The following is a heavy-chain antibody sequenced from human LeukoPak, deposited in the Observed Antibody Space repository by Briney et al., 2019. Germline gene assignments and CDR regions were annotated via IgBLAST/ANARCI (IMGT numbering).Heavy chain of an antibody. J-gene: IGHJ4*02. CDR1: GGSISSYY. CDR2: IYYSGST. D-gene: IGHD5-12*01. Sequence: SETLSLTCTVSGGSISSYYWSWIRQPPGKGLEWIGYIYYSGSTNSNPSLKSRVTISVDTSKNQFSLKLSSVTAADTAVYYCARGGYSGYGFDYWGQGTLVTVSS. V-gene: IGHV4-59*01. CDR3: ARGGYSGYGFDY.